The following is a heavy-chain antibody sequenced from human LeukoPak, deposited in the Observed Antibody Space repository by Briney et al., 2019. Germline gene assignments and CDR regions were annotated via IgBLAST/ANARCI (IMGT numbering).Heavy chain of an antibody. J-gene: IGHJ6*02. CDR3: ASGVVTASLGYYGMDV. D-gene: IGHD2-21*02. CDR1: GGTFSSYA. Sequence: SVKVSCKASGGTFSSYAISWVRQAPGQGLEWMGRIIPIFGIANYAQKFQGRVTITADKPTSTAYMELSSLRSEDAAVYYCASGVVTASLGYYGMDVWGQGTTVTVSS. CDR2: IIPIFGIA. V-gene: IGHV1-69*04.